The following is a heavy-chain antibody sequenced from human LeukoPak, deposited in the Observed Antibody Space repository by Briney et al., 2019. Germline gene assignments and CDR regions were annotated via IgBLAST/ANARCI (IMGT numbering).Heavy chain of an antibody. CDR3: ARGTLTGRVVYLDS. CDR2: IHHSGTT. Sequence: SETLSLTCAVSGDSISSNSWWGWVRQPPGKGLEWIGEIHHSGTTNYNPSLKSRVTISLDTSKNQFSLKLSSVTAADTAVYYCARGTLTGRVVYLDSWGQGTLVTVSS. J-gene: IGHJ4*02. CDR1: GDSISSNSW. V-gene: IGHV4-4*02. D-gene: IGHD3-9*01.